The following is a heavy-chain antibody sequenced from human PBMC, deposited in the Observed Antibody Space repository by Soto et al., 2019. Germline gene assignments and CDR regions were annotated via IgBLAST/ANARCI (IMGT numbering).Heavy chain of an antibody. J-gene: IGHJ4*02. Sequence: EVQLVESGGGLVQPGGSLRLSCAASGFTFSSYEMNWVRQAPGKGLEWVSYISSSGSTIYYADSVKGRFTISRDNANNSLYLQMNSLRAEDTAVYYCARDRGWLQWGLFDYWGQGTLVTVSS. CDR3: ARDRGWLQWGLFDY. D-gene: IGHD3-10*01. CDR2: ISSSGSTI. V-gene: IGHV3-48*03. CDR1: GFTFSSYE.